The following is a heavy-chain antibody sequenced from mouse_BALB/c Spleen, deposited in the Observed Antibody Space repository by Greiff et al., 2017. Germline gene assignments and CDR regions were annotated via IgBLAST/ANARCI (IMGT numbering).Heavy chain of an antibody. CDR1: GYTFTSYW. J-gene: IGHJ4*01. Sequence: QVQLQQSGAELARPGASVKLSCKASGYTFTSYWMQWVKQRPGQGLEWIGAIYPGDGDTRYTQKFKGKATLTADKSSSTAYMQLSSLASEDSAVYYCARWDYWGQGTSVTVSS. CDR3: ARWDY. V-gene: IGHV1-87*01. CDR2: IYPGDGDT.